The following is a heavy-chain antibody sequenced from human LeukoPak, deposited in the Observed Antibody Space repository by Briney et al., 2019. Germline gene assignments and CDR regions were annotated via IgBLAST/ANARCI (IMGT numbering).Heavy chain of an antibody. D-gene: IGHD2-15*01. V-gene: IGHV3-48*03. CDR1: GFTFSRFE. Sequence: PGGSLRLSCVASGFTFSRFEMNWVRQAPGKGLEWISHISTGTYIAYTDSVKGRFTISRDNAKNSLFLRMNSLRAEDTAVYYCTREQDREASATVVGDYWGQGTLVTVSS. CDR2: ISTGTYI. CDR3: TREQDREASATVVGDY. J-gene: IGHJ4*02.